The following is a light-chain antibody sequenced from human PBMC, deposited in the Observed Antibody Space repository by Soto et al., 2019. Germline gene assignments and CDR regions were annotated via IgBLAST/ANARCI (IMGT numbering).Light chain of an antibody. CDR1: SSDVGGYNY. Sequence: QSALTQPRSVSGSPGQSVTISCTGTSSDVGGYNYVSWYQQHPGQAPKLMIYDVTKRPSGVPDRFSGSKSGNTASLSISGLQAEDEADYYCCSYVGGYTPLLFGGGTKVTVL. CDR3: CSYVGGYTPLL. J-gene: IGLJ2*01. V-gene: IGLV2-11*01. CDR2: DVT.